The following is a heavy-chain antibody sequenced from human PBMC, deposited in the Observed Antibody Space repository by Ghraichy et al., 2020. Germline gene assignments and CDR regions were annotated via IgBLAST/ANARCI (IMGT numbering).Heavy chain of an antibody. CDR1: GYTFTSYG. J-gene: IGHJ4*02. CDR2: ISAYNGNT. V-gene: IGHV1-18*01. Sequence: ASVKVSCKASGYTFTSYGISWVRQAPGQGLEWMGWISAYNGNTNYAQKLQGRVTMTTHTSTSTAYMELRSLRSDDTAVYYCARSLSDYYDSSGLDYWGQGTLVTVSS. CDR3: ARSLSDYYDSSGLDY. D-gene: IGHD3-22*01.